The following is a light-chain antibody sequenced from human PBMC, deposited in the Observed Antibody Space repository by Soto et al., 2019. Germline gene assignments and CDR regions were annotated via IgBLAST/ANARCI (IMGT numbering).Light chain of an antibody. V-gene: IGLV2-11*01. CDR1: SSDVGAYKY. Sequence: QSALTQPRSVSGSPGQSVTISCTGTSSDVGAYKYVSWYQQPPGKAPKLVVYDVSKRPSGVPNRFSGSKSDSTASLTISGLQAEDEADYYCSSYAGSYTVVFGGGTKVTVL. CDR2: DVS. CDR3: SSYAGSYTVV. J-gene: IGLJ3*02.